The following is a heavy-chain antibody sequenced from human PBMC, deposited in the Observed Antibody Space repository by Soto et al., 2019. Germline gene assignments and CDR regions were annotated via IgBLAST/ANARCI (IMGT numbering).Heavy chain of an antibody. V-gene: IGHV3-33*01. J-gene: IGHJ6*02. CDR2: IWYDGSNK. D-gene: IGHD2-15*01. CDR3: ARSDSGYYYYGMDV. Sequence: GGSLRLSCAASGFTFSSYGMHWVRQAPGKGLEWVAVIWYDGSNKYYADSVKGRFTISRDNSKNTLYLQMNSLRAEDTAVYYCARSDSGYYYYGMDVWGQGTTVTVSS. CDR1: GFTFSSYG.